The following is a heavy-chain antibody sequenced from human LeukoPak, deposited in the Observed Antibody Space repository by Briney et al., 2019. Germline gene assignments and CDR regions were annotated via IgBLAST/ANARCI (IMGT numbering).Heavy chain of an antibody. CDR1: GFNVNNAW. Sequence: KSGGSLRLSCAASGFNVNNAWMSWVRQAPGKGLEWVGRIRGKIDGGATDYAAPVKGRFTISRDDSKNTLYLQINSLKIEDTAMYYCYTSITDYWGQGTLVTVSS. CDR3: YTSITDY. J-gene: IGHJ4*02. CDR2: IRGKIDGGAT. D-gene: IGHD2-21*01. V-gene: IGHV3-15*07.